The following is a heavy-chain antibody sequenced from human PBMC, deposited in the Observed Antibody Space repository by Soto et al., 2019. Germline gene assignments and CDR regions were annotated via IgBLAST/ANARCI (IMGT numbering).Heavy chain of an antibody. J-gene: IGHJ5*02. CDR1: GFTFSSYA. V-gene: IGHV3-23*01. D-gene: IGHD3-3*01. Sequence: PGGSLRLSCAASGFTFSSYAMSWVRQAPGKGLEWVSAISGSGGSTYYADSVKGRLTISRDNSKNTLYLQMNSLRAEDTAVYYCAKDKRPITIFGVVIKSNNWFDPWGQGTLVTVSS. CDR2: ISGSGGST. CDR3: AKDKRPITIFGVVIKSNNWFDP.